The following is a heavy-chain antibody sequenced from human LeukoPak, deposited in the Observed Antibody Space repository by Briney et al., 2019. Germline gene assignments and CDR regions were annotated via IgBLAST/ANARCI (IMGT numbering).Heavy chain of an antibody. CDR3: ARLRKYCSSTSCSSGVDP. J-gene: IGHJ5*02. CDR2: IYPGDSDP. D-gene: IGHD2-2*01. Sequence: GESLKISCKGSGYSFTSYWIGWVRQMPGKGLEWMGIIYPGDSDPRYSPSFQGQVTISADKSISTAYLQWSSLKASDTAMYYCARLRKYCSSTSCSSGVDPWGQGTLVTVSS. V-gene: IGHV5-51*01. CDR1: GYSFTSYW.